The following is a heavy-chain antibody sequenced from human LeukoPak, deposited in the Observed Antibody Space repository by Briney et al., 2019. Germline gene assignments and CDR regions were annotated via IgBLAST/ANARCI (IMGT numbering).Heavy chain of an antibody. CDR1: GGSISSYY. V-gene: IGHV4-59*01. J-gene: IGHJ4*02. CDR3: ARASAYSLGSYYNPGFDY. Sequence: PSETLSLTCTVSGGSISSYYWDWIRQPPGKGLEWIGYIYYDGSTNYNPSLKSRVTVSVDTSKNQFSLKLSSVTAADTAVYYCARASAYSLGSYYNPGFDYWGQGTLVTVSS. CDR2: IYYDGST. D-gene: IGHD3-10*01.